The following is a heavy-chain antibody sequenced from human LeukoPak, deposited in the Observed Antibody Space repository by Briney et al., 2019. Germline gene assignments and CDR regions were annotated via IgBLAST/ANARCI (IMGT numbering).Heavy chain of an antibody. D-gene: IGHD3-3*01. CDR2: IYYSGST. V-gene: IGHV4-59*11. CDR1: GGSISSHY. Sequence: SETLSLTCTVSGGSISSHYWSWIRQPPGKGLEWIGYIYYSGSTNYNPSLKSRVTISVDTSKNQFSLKLSSVTAADTAVYYCARDHYDFWSGYYTNYYYYMDVWGKGTRSPSP. CDR3: ARDHYDFWSGYYTNYYYYMDV. J-gene: IGHJ6*03.